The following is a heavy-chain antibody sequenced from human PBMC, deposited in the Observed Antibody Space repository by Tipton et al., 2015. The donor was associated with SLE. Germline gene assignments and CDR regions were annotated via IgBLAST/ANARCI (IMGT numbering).Heavy chain of an antibody. CDR1: GFTFDGQA. Sequence: RSLRLSCAASGFTFDGQAMHWVRQAPGKGLEWIAGLTWNSAGMGYVDSVKGRFTISRDNAKNSLYLQINILRAEDTAVYFCARGDLTTINWYFDLWGRGTLVTVSS. CDR2: LTWNSAGM. D-gene: IGHD5-24*01. J-gene: IGHJ2*01. CDR3: ARGDLTTINWYFDL. V-gene: IGHV3-9*01.